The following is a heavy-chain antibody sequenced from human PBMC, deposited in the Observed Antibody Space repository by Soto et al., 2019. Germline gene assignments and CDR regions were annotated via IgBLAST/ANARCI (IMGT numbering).Heavy chain of an antibody. CDR2: ISYVGSNK. D-gene: IGHD5-12*01. V-gene: IGHV3-30-3*01. CDR1: GFTFSSYA. CDR3: ARDRDGYILGAFDI. Sequence: QVQLVESGGGVVQPGRSLRLSCAASGFTFSSYAMHWVRQAPGKGLEWVAVISYVGSNKYYADSVKGRFTISRDNSKNTLYLQMNSLRAEDTAVYYCARDRDGYILGAFDIWGQGTMVTVSS. J-gene: IGHJ3*02.